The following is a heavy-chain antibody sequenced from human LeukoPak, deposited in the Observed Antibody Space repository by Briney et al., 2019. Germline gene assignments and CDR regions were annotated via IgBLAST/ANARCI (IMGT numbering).Heavy chain of an antibody. CDR2: ISYDGSNK. CDR3: AKDGSIAVAGYFDY. D-gene: IGHD6-19*01. CDR1: GFTFSSYG. Sequence: GGSLRLSCAASGFTFSSYGMHWVRQAPGKGLEWVAVISYDGSNKYYADPVKGRFTISRDNSKNTLYLQMNSLRAEDTAVYYCAKDGSIAVAGYFDYWGQGTLVTVSS. J-gene: IGHJ4*02. V-gene: IGHV3-30*18.